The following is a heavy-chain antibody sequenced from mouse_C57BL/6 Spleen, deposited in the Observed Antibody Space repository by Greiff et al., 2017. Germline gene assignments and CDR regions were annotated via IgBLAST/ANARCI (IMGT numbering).Heavy chain of an antibody. CDR2: IYPSDSET. CDR1: GYTFTSYW. V-gene: IGHV1-61*01. Sequence: QVQLKQPGAELVRPGSSVKLSCKASGYTFTSYWMDWVKQRPGQGLEWIGNIYPSDSETHYNQKFKDKATLTVDKSSSPAYMQLSILTSEDSAVYYCATITTAWYFDVWGTGTTVTVSS. D-gene: IGHD1-2*01. J-gene: IGHJ1*03. CDR3: ATITTAWYFDV.